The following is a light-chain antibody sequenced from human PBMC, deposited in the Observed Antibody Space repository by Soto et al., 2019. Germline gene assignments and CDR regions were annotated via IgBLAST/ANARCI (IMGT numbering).Light chain of an antibody. J-gene: IGLJ1*01. Sequence: QAVLPQPASVSGSPGQSITICCTGTSRDVGTYSLVSWYQQHPGKAPKLLIYEIFRRPSGVSNRFSGSKSGNTASLTISGLQPEDEADYYCCSYAGSSTYVFGIGTKVTVL. CDR3: CSYAGSSTYV. CDR2: EIF. V-gene: IGLV2-23*02. CDR1: SRDVGTYSL.